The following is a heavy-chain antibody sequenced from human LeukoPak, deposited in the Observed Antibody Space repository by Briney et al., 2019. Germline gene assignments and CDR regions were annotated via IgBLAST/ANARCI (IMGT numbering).Heavy chain of an antibody. D-gene: IGHD3-22*01. V-gene: IGHV3-11*01. CDR2: ISSSGSTI. CDR1: GFTFSDYY. Sequence: GGSLRLSCAASGFTFSDYYMSWIRQAPGKGLEWVSYISSSGSTIYYADSVKGRFTISRDNAKNSLYLQMDSLRAEDTAVHYCARDPSSSGYYYYFDYWGQGTLVTVSS. CDR3: ARDPSSSGYYYYFDY. J-gene: IGHJ4*02.